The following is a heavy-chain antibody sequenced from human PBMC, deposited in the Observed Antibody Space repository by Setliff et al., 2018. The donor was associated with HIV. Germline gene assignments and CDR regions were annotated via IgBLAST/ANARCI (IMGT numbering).Heavy chain of an antibody. CDR3: AKDRTVVVITIFDY. J-gene: IGHJ4*02. CDR1: ELTFSNYA. CDR2: LSGSGGST. V-gene: IGHV3-23*01. Sequence: GGSLRLSCAASELTFSNYAMTWVRQAPGKGLEWVSSLSGSGGSTYYAGSVKGRFTISRDNSKNTLYLQMNSLRAEDTAVYYCAKDRTVVVITIFDYWGQGTLVTVSS. D-gene: IGHD3-22*01.